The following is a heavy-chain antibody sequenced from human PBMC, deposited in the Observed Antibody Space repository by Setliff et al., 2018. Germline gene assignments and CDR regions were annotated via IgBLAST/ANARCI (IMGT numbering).Heavy chain of an antibody. CDR2: ISAYNGNT. D-gene: IGHD2-21*01. V-gene: IGHV1-18*01. CDR3: TRSRAPSVVLAADFDF. Sequence: ASVKVSCKASGYTFTSYGISWVRQAPGQGLEWMGWISAYNGNTNYAQKLQGRVTMTTDTSTKTVYMELRSLTSDDTAVYYCTRSRAPSVVLAADFDFWGQGTPVTVSS. CDR1: GYTFTSYG. J-gene: IGHJ4*02.